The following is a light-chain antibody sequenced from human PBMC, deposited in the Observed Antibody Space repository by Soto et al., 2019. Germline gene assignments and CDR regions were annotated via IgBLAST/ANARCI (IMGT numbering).Light chain of an antibody. CDR1: QSVSSN. CDR2: GAS. J-gene: IGKJ2*01. CDR3: QQYNNWPYT. V-gene: IGKV3-15*01. Sequence: EIVMTQSPATLAVSPGERAALSCRASQSVSSNFAWYQQKPGQAARLLIYGASSRATRTPARFSGSGSGTEFTLTISSLQSEDFAVYYCQQYNNWPYTFGLGTKLEMK.